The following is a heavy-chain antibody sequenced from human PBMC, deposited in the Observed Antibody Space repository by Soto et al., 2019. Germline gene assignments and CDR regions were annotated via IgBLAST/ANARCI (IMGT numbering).Heavy chain of an antibody. V-gene: IGHV4-30-2*01. J-gene: IGHJ4*02. D-gene: IGHD6-6*01. Sequence: PSETLSLTCAVSGGSISSGGYSWSWIRQPPGKGLEWIGYIYHSGSTYYNPSLKSRVTISVDRSKNQFSLKLSSVTAADTAVYYCAGGIAARPLGYWGQGTLVNVS. CDR1: GGSISSGGYS. CDR3: AGGIAARPLGY. CDR2: IYHSGST.